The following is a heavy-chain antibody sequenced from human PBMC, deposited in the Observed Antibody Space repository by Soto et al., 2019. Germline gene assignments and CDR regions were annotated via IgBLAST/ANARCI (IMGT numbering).Heavy chain of an antibody. J-gene: IGHJ6*02. V-gene: IGHV1-8*02. D-gene: IGHD3-3*01. Sequence: QVHLVQSGAEVRKPGASVKVSCKAFGYTFTTNDINWVRQAPGQGLEWLGWMDPNSGVAGYAQKFQGRVIMTRDTSTSTAHRELSGLTSEDTAVYYCGREIKFDCWMKALDVWGQGTTVIVSS. CDR2: MDPNSGVA. CDR1: GYTFTTND. CDR3: GREIKFDCWMKALDV.